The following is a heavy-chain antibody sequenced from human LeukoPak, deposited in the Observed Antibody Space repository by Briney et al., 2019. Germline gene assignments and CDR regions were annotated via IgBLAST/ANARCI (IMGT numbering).Heavy chain of an antibody. CDR3: ARSGYTISAYHSDF. D-gene: IGHD5-18*01. Sequence: SETLSLTCDVSGVSIRSYWWSWVRKPAGKGLEWIGRIYTTGRTNYSPSFQSRVTISIDMSSNQFSLTLSSVTAADTAVYYCARSGYTISAYHSDFWGQGAPVTVSS. CDR2: IYTTGRT. CDR1: GVSIRSYW. V-gene: IGHV4-4*07. J-gene: IGHJ4*02.